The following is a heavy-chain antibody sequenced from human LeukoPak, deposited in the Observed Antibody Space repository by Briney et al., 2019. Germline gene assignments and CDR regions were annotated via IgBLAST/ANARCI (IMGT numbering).Heavy chain of an antibody. CDR1: GFTFSTYW. CDR2: INQDGSEK. D-gene: IGHD3-22*01. J-gene: IGHJ4*02. Sequence: GGSLRLSCAASGFTFSTYWMSWVRQAPGKGPEWVANINQDGSEKYSVDSVKGRFTISRDNAKSSVYLQMNSLRVDDTAVYYCARDRALYDSRRGYYYTEDDYWGQGTLDTVS. CDR3: ARDRALYDSRRGYYYTEDDY. V-gene: IGHV3-7*01.